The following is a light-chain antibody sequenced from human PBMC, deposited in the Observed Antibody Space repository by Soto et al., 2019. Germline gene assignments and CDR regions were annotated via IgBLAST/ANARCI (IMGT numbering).Light chain of an antibody. V-gene: IGKV3-20*01. CDR1: QGVSSNF. CDR2: GAS. Sequence: EIVLTQSPGTLSLSPGASATLSCRASQGVSSNFLAWYQEKPGQAHRLMIYGASSRATGIPDRFSGCGSGTDFTLTISRLEPEDFAVYYCRQYGRSLGFAFGGGTKVDIK. CDR3: RQYGRSLGFA. J-gene: IGKJ4*01.